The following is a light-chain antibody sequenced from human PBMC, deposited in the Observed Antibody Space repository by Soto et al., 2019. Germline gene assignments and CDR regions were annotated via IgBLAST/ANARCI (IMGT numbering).Light chain of an antibody. CDR2: AAS. CDR3: QKYNSAPHT. CDR1: QGISNY. Sequence: DIQMTQSPSSLSASVGDRVTITFRASQGISNYLAWYQQKPGKVPKLLIYAASTLQSGVPSRFSGIGSGTDFTLTISSLQPEDVATYYCQKYNSAPHTFGQGTKLEIK. J-gene: IGKJ2*01. V-gene: IGKV1-27*01.